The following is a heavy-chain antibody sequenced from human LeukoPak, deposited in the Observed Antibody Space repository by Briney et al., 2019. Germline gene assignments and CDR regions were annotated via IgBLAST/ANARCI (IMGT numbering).Heavy chain of an antibody. Sequence: SETLSLTCTVSDGSISNYYWSWVRQSPEKGLEWIGYVYYTGVTHYNPSLKSRVTISVDTSKNQFSLKLTSVTAADTAVYYCARDEGHYSGGGIYYHNWFDPWGQGTLDTVSS. D-gene: IGHD2-15*01. CDR1: DGSISNYY. CDR3: ARDEGHYSGGGIYYHNWFDP. CDR2: VYYTGVT. J-gene: IGHJ5*02. V-gene: IGHV4-59*01.